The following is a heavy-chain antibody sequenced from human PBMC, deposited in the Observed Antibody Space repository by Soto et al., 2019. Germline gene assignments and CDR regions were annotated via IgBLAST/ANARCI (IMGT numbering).Heavy chain of an antibody. CDR2: IWYDGSKK. CDR3: ARDYDSSGYPRYYFDY. D-gene: IGHD3-22*01. V-gene: IGHV3-33*08. CDR1: GFTFSSYG. Sequence: GGSLRLSCAASGFTFSSYGMHWVRQAPGKGLERVAVIWYDGSKKYYPDSVKGRFTISREKSKNTLYLQMNSLRAENTAVYYCARDYDSSGYPRYYFDYWGQGTLVTVSS. J-gene: IGHJ4*02.